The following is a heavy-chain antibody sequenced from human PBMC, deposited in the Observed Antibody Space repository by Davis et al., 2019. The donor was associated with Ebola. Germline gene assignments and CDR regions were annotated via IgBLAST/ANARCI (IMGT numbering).Heavy chain of an antibody. CDR2: IWYDGSNQ. CDR3: ARDRSEQVGALYYYYYGMDV. V-gene: IGHV3-30*02. CDR1: GFTFTSYG. J-gene: IGHJ6*04. D-gene: IGHD1-26*01. Sequence: GESLKISCAASGFTFTSYGMHWVRQAPGKGLEWVAIIWYDGSNQYYADSVKGRFTVSRDTSKNTLFLQMNSLRAEDTAVYYCARDRSEQVGALYYYYYGMDVWGKGTTVTVSS.